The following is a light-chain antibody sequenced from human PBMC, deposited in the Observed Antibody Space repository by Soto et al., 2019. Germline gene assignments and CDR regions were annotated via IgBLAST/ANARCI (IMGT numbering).Light chain of an antibody. Sequence: DIQMTQSPSILSASVGDRVTITCRASQTINNYLNWYQQKPGRAPKLLISTSSSLQSGVPSTFSGSGSGTDFTLTINSLQPEDFATYYCQQTYGALTWTFGQGTKVDIK. CDR3: QQTYGALTWT. J-gene: IGKJ1*01. CDR2: TSS. CDR1: QTINNY. V-gene: IGKV1-39*01.